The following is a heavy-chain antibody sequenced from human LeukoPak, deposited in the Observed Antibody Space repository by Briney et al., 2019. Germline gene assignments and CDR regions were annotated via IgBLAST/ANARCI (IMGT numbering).Heavy chain of an antibody. D-gene: IGHD3-22*01. Sequence: SQTLSLTCTVSGGSISSGSYYWSWIRQPAGKGLEWIGYIYYSGSTNYNPSLKSRVTISVDTSKNQFSLKLSSVTAADTAVYYCARYTYYYDSSGPREYYYYYYMDVWGKGTTVTISS. CDR3: ARYTYYYDSSGPREYYYYYYMDV. J-gene: IGHJ6*03. V-gene: IGHV4-61*10. CDR1: GGSISSGSYY. CDR2: IYYSGST.